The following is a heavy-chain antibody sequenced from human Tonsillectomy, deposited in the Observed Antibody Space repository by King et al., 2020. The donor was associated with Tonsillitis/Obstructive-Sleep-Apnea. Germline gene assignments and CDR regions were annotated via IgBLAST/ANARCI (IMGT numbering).Heavy chain of an antibody. CDR1: GFPFSSFG. CDR3: AGDLIETDGYYMDV. J-gene: IGHJ6*03. Sequence: VQLVESGGGVVQPGRSLRLSCAASGFPFSSFGMHWVRQAPGKGLEWVAVISYDGSDKYFADSVKGRFTISRDNSKNTLYLQMNSLRAEDTAVYYCAGDLIETDGYYMDVWGKGTTVTVSS. CDR2: ISYDGSDK. V-gene: IGHV3-30*03. D-gene: IGHD5-24*01.